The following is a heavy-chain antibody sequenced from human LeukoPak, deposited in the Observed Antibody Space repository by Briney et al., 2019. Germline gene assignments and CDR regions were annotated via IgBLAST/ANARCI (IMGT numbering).Heavy chain of an antibody. CDR2: IYSGGDT. D-gene: IGHD2-2*01. J-gene: IGHJ3*02. Sequence: GGSLRLSCAASGFIVSSNYMTWVRQAPGRGLEGASLIYSGGDTFYTDSVKGRFTISRDNSKNTLYLQMNSLRAEDTAVYYCARESGRYCSSTSCYRDAFDIWGQGTMVTVSS. CDR3: ARESGRYCSSTSCYRDAFDI. CDR1: GFIVSSNY. V-gene: IGHV3-66*01.